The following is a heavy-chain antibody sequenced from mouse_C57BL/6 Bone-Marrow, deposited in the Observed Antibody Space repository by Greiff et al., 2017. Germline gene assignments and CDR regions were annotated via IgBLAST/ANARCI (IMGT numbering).Heavy chain of an antibody. CDR1: GYTFTSYW. CDR2: INPSSGYT. Sequence: VQLQESGAELAKPGASVKLSCKASGYTFTSYWMHWVKQRPGQGLEWIGYINPSSGYTKYNQKFNVKATLTADKSSSTAYMQLSSLTYEDSAVXYCARSGGYPWYFEVWGTGTTVTVSS. D-gene: IGHD2-2*01. J-gene: IGHJ1*03. V-gene: IGHV1-7*01. CDR3: ARSGGYPWYFEV.